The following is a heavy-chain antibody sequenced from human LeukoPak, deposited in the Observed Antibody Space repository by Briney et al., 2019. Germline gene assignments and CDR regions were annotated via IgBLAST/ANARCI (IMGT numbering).Heavy chain of an antibody. CDR2: ISSSGSTI. Sequence: QTGGSLRLSCAASGFTFSSYEMNWVRQAPGKGLEWVSYISSSGSTIYYADSVKGRFTISRDNAKNSLYLQMNSLRAEDTAFYYCAKDYVLTVTTPSFWNWGQGTLVTVSS. CDR3: AKDYVLTVTTPSFWN. CDR1: GFTFSSYE. J-gene: IGHJ4*02. V-gene: IGHV3-48*03. D-gene: IGHD4-17*01.